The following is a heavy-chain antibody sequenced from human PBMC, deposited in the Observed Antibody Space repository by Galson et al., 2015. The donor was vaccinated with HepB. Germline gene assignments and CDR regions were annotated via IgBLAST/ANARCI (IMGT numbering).Heavy chain of an antibody. D-gene: IGHD2-21*01. CDR1: GFTFSTYA. Sequence: SLRLSCAASGFTFSTYAMSWVRQAPGKGLEWVSGIIKSGVNTYYADSVKGRFTISRDNSKNTLYLQMNSLRVEDTAVYYCAKRLPYSFDYWGQGTLVTVSS. CDR2: IIKSGVNT. J-gene: IGHJ4*02. V-gene: IGHV3-23*01. CDR3: AKRLPYSFDY.